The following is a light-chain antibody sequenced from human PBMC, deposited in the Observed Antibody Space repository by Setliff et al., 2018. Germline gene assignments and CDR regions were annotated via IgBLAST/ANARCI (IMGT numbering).Light chain of an antibody. Sequence: QSALAQPPSASGSPGQSVTLSCTGSSSDVGAYNYVSWYQQHPGKAPKLLIYEVTKRPSGVPDRFSGSKSGNTASLTISGLQAEDEADYYCSSHTTSSTWVFGGGTKVTVL. CDR1: SSDVGAYNY. V-gene: IGLV2-8*01. CDR3: SSHTTSSTWV. CDR2: EVT. J-gene: IGLJ3*02.